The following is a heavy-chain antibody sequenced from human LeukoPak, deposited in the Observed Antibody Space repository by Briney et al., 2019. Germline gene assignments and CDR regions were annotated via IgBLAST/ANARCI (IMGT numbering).Heavy chain of an antibody. CDR3: ARESVEYYYDSSGPGGGY. CDR1: GGTFSSYA. V-gene: IGHV1-69*05. J-gene: IGHJ4*02. D-gene: IGHD3-22*01. CDR2: IIPIFGTA. Sequence: SVKVSCKASGGTFSSYAISWVRQAPGQGLEWMGGIIPIFGTANYAQKFQGRVTITTDESTSTAYMELSSLRSEDTAVYYCARESVEYYYDSSGPGGGYWGQGTLVTVSS.